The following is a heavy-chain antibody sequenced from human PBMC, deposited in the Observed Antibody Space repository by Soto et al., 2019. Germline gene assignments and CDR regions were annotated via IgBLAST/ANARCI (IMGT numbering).Heavy chain of an antibody. V-gene: IGHV1-69*01. CDR3: ATGGRGYSSSCPRFYLEY. CDR2: ILPIFNTA. Sequence: QVQLVQSGTVEEKPGSSMKVSCKASGGTFSSNAISWVRQAPGQGLEWMGGILPIFNTANDVHSFQGRVTIIADVSTSTSYMVLTSLQAVGTAIYDCATGGRGYSSSCPRFYLEYWGHGTLVTVSS. J-gene: IGHJ4*01. D-gene: IGHD5-18*01. CDR1: GGTFSSNA.